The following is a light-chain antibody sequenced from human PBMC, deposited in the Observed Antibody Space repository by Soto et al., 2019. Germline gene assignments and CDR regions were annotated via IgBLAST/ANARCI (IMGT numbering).Light chain of an antibody. Sequence: QSALTQPASVSGSPGQSITISCTGTSSDVGGYNYVSWYQQHPGKPPKLMIYEVNKRPSWVSNRFSGSKSGNTASLTISGLQAEDEADYYCNSYTSSTTYVFGTGTKLTVL. J-gene: IGLJ1*01. CDR3: NSYTSSTTYV. V-gene: IGLV2-14*01. CDR1: SSDVGGYNY. CDR2: EVN.